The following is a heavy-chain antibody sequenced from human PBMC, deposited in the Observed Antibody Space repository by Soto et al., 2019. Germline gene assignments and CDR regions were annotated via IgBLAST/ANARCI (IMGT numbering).Heavy chain of an antibody. V-gene: IGHV3-30-3*01. CDR1: GFTFSSYA. CDR2: ISYDGSNK. D-gene: IGHD3-16*02. J-gene: IGHJ5*02. CDR3: ARDNLALEVIHYWFDP. Sequence: GSLRLSCAASGFTFSSYAMHWVRQAPGKGLEWVAVISYDGSNKYYADSVKGRFTISRDNSKNTLYLQMNSLRAEDTAVYYCARDNLALEVIHYWFDPWGQGTLVTVSS.